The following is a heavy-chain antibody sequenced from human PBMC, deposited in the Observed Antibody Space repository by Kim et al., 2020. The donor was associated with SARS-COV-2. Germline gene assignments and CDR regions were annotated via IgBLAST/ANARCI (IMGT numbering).Heavy chain of an antibody. CDR1: GFTFSSYS. D-gene: IGHD2-15*01. J-gene: IGHJ5*02. CDR2: ISSSSSYI. V-gene: IGHV3-21*01. CDR3: ARDLIVPATATPNWFDP. Sequence: GGSLRLSCAASGFTFSSYSMNWVRQAPGKGLEWVSSISSSSSYIYYADSVKGRFTISRDNAKNSLYLQMNSLRAEDTAVYYCARDLIVPATATPNWFDPWGQGTLVTVSS.